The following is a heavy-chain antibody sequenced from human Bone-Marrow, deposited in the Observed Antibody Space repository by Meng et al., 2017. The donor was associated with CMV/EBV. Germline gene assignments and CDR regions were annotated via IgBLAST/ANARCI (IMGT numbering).Heavy chain of an antibody. CDR3: AKRGLGVVTPDY. J-gene: IGHJ4*02. V-gene: IGHV3-53*05. D-gene: IGHD3-3*01. Sequence: ETLSLSCAASGFTVSSNYMSWVRQAPGKGLEWVSVIYSGGSTYYADSVKGRFTISRDNSKNKLYLQMNSLRAEDTAVYYCAKRGLGVVTPDYWGQGTLVTVSS. CDR1: GFTVSSNY. CDR2: IYSGGST.